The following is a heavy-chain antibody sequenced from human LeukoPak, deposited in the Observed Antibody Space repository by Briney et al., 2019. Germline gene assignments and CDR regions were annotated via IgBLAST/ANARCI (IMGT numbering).Heavy chain of an antibody. CDR2: ISAYNGNT. CDR1: GYTFTSHD. D-gene: IGHD3-22*01. V-gene: IGHV1-18*01. CDR3: ARVTYYYDSSGYGLYYFDY. Sequence: ASVKVSCKASGYTFTSHDINWVRQAPGQGLEWMGWISAYNGNTNYAQKLQGRVTMTTDTSTSTAYMELRSLRSDDTAVYYCARVTYYYDSSGYGLYYFDYWGQGTLVTVSS. J-gene: IGHJ4*02.